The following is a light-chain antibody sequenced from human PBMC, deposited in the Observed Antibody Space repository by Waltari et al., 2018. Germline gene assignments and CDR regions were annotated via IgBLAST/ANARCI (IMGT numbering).Light chain of an antibody. Sequence: QSALTQPASVSGSPGQSIPISCTGTSGDVGGYNYLSWYQQHPGKAPKLMIYDVSKRPSGVSNRFSGSKSGNTASLTISGLQAEDEADYYCSSYTSSSTFVFGGGTKLTVL. CDR3: SSYTSSSTFV. CDR2: DVS. CDR1: SGDVGGYNY. J-gene: IGLJ2*01. V-gene: IGLV2-14*01.